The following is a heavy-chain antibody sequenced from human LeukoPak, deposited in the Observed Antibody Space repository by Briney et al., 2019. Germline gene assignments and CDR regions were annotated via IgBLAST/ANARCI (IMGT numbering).Heavy chain of an antibody. CDR2: IWYDGSNK. D-gene: IGHD1-26*01. CDR1: GFTFSSYG. J-gene: IGHJ4*02. V-gene: IGHV3-33*01. CDR3: ARDDVLVGATIISVY. Sequence: GGSLRLSCAASGFTFSSYGMHWVRQAPGKGLEWVAVIWYDGSNKYYADSVKGRFTISRDNSKNMLYLQMNSLRAEDTAVYYCARDDVLVGATIISVYWGQGTLVSVSS.